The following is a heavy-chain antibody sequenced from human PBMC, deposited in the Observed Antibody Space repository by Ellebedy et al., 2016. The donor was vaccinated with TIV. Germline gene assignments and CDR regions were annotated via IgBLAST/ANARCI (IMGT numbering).Heavy chain of an antibody. J-gene: IGHJ5*02. CDR1: GGSFSGYY. D-gene: IGHD3-10*01. CDR3: ARECYYGSESGLWWFDP. Sequence: GSLRLSCDVYGGSFSGYYWTWIRQPPGKGLEWIGEINHSGSTNYNPSLKSRVTISVDTSKSQFYLKLSSVTAADTAIYYCARECYYGSESGLWWFDPWGQGTLVTVSS. V-gene: IGHV4-34*01. CDR2: INHSGST.